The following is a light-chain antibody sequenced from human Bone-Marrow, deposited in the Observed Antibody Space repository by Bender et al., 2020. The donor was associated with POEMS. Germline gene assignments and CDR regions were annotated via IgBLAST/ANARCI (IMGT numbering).Light chain of an antibody. V-gene: IGLV1-40*01. CDR3: ASYTGSATYV. Sequence: QSVLTQPPSVSGAPGLRVTISCTGSSSNTGSGYDINWYQHLPGTAPKLLIYGYNNRPSGVPDRFSGSKSGNTASLTISGLQAEDEAYYYCASYTGSATYVFGTGTKVTAL. CDR2: GYN. CDR1: SSNTGSGYD. J-gene: IGLJ1*01.